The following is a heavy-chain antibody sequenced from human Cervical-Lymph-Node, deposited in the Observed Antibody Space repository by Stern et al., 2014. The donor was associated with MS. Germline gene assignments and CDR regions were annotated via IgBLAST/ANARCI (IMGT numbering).Heavy chain of an antibody. CDR1: GFTFSRYG. Sequence: VQLVESGGAVVQPGRSLRLSCAASGFTFSRYGMHWVRQAPGKGLAWVTVISYDGNHKYYAASVKGRFTISRDNSKNTLHLQMNSVTPDDTAIYYCARDYEDTSMLFDHWGQGTLVTVSS. D-gene: IGHD2-8*01. CDR3: ARDYEDTSMLFDH. CDR2: ISYDGNHK. V-gene: IGHV3-30*03. J-gene: IGHJ4*02.